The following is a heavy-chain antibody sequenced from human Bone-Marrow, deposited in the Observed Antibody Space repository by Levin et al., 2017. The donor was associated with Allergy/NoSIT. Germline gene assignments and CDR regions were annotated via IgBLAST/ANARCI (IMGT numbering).Heavy chain of an antibody. J-gene: IGHJ4*02. CDR1: GYTFSRYA. CDR2: INTNNGNP. V-gene: IGHV7-4-1*02. D-gene: IGHD1-1*01. Sequence: ASVKVSCKASGYTFSRYAMNWVRQAPGQGLEWMGWINTNNGNPTYAQGFTGRFVFSLDTSVSTAFLQISSLKAEDTAIYYCARVSTILTWNPMEPFDYWGQGTRVSVSS. CDR3: ARVSTILTWNPMEPFDY.